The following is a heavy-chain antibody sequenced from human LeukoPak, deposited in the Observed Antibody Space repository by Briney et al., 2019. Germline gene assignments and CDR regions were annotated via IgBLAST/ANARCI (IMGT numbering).Heavy chain of an antibody. D-gene: IGHD3-10*01. CDR1: GFTFSSYS. Sequence: GGSLRLSCAASGFTFSSYSMNWVRQAPGKGLEWVSYISSSSSTIYYADSVKGRFTISRDNAKNSLYLQMNSLRAEDTAVYYCARNSGSYKMSPVYWGQGTLVTVSS. CDR3: ARNSGSYKMSPVY. V-gene: IGHV3-48*01. J-gene: IGHJ4*02. CDR2: ISSSSSTI.